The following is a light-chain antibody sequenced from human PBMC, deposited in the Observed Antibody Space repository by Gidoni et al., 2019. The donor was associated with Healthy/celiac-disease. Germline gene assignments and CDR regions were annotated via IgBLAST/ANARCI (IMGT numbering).Light chain of an antibody. CDR1: SSNSGAGYD. CDR2: SNS. V-gene: IGLV1-40*01. CDR3: QSYDSSLSGWV. Sequence: QSVLPQPPSVSRAPGQRVTISCTGSSSNSGAGYDVHWYQQLPGTAPKLLIYSNSNRPSGVPDRFSGSKSGTSASLAITGLQAEDEADYYCQSYDSSLSGWVFGGGTKLTVL. J-gene: IGLJ3*02.